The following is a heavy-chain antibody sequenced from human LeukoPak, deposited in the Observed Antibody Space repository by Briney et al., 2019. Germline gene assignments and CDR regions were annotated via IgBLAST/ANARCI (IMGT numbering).Heavy chain of an antibody. Sequence: SETLSLTCTVSGGSMSTYYWTWIRQPPGKGLEWIGFIYYTGSTNYNPSLKSRVTISVDTSKNQFSLRLSSVTAADTAVYYCAGMRITTPTVRTLDYWGQGALVTVSS. CDR3: AGMRITTPTVRTLDY. CDR2: IYYTGST. D-gene: IGHD1-14*01. J-gene: IGHJ4*02. V-gene: IGHV4-59*01. CDR1: GGSMSTYY.